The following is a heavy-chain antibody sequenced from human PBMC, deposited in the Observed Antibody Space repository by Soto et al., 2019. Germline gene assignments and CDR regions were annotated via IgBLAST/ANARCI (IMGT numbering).Heavy chain of an antibody. CDR1: GGSVSSFH. CDR2: VFYTGNT. J-gene: IGHJ4*02. Sequence: SETLSLTTTVSGGSVSSFHCSWIRQSPGKGLEWIGYVFYTGNTKYNPALKRRVTISVDTSKKQFYLKLSSVSAADTGLYYCARSYSGTFYGYDIWGQGILVTVSS. CDR3: ARSYSGTFYGYDI. D-gene: IGHD1-26*01. V-gene: IGHV4-59*02.